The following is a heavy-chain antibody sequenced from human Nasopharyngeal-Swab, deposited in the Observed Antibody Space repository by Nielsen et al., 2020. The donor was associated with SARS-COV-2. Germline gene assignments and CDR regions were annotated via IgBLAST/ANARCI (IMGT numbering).Heavy chain of an antibody. V-gene: IGHV3-13*01. J-gene: IGHJ4*02. CDR2: IATAGDT. D-gene: IGHD3-10*01. CDR1: GFTFSSYD. Sequence: GGSLRLSCAASGFTFSSYDMHWVRQAPGKGLEWVSAIATAGDTYYPGSVKGRFTISRENAKNSLYLQMNSLRAGDTAVYYCARGFGQWGFDYWGQGTLVTVSS. CDR3: ARGFGQWGFDY.